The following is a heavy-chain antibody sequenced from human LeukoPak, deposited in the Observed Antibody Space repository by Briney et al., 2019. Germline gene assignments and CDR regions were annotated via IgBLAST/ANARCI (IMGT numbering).Heavy chain of an antibody. J-gene: IGHJ6*02. V-gene: IGHV3-30*18. CDR1: GFTFSAYG. CDR3: AKSLSVTTHAYYGIDV. D-gene: IGHD4-17*01. Sequence: GGSLRLSCAASGFTFSAYGMHWARQAPGKGLEWVAIISYDGRETYYADSVKGRFTISRNSSISTVHLQMNRLGLEDTAVYYCAKSLSVTTHAYYGIDVWGQGTRVTVSS. CDR2: ISYDGRET.